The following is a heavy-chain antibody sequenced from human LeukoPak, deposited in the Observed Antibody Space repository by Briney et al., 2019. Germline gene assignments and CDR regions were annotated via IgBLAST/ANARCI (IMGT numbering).Heavy chain of an antibody. CDR3: ARGPPHDAFDI. Sequence: PSETLSLTCTVSGGSISSGGYYWSWIRQHLGKGLEWLGYIYYSGSTYYNPSLKSRVTISVDTSKDQFSLKLSSVTAADTAVYYCARGPPHDAFDIWGQGTMVTVSP. V-gene: IGHV4-31*03. D-gene: IGHD1-14*01. CDR1: GGSISSGGYY. J-gene: IGHJ3*02. CDR2: IYYSGST.